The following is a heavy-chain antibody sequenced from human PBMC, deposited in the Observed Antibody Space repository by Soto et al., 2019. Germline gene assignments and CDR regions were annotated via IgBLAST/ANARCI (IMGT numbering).Heavy chain of an antibody. J-gene: IGHJ6*02. CDR2: ISGSGGST. Sequence: GGSLRLSCAASGFTFSSYAMSWVRQAPGKGLEWVSAISGSGGSTYYADSVKGRFTISRDNSKNTLYLQMNSLRAEDTAVYCCALAADYYYGMDVWGQGTTVTVSS. V-gene: IGHV3-23*01. CDR3: ALAADYYYGMDV. D-gene: IGHD2-15*01. CDR1: GFTFSSYA.